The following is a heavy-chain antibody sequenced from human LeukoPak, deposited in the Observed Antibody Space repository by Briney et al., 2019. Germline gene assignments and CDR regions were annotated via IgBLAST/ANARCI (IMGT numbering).Heavy chain of an antibody. J-gene: IGHJ3*02. CDR3: ARVSSLGRIYGAFDI. Sequence: GGSLRLSCAASGFTFSSNWMTWVRQPPGKGLEWVANINQDGSEQYYVDSVKGRFTISRDNAKNSLFLQMSSLRAEDTAVYYCARVSSLGRIYGAFDIWGQGTMVTVSS. CDR1: GFTFSSNW. V-gene: IGHV3-7*01. D-gene: IGHD2/OR15-2a*01. CDR2: INQDGSEQ.